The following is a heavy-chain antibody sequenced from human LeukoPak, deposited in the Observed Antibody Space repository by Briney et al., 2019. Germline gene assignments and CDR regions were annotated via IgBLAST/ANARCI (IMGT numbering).Heavy chain of an antibody. CDR1: GGSISSYY. Sequence: SETLSLTCTVSGGSISSYYWSWIRQPAGKGLEWIGRIYTSGSTNYNPSLESRVTMSVDTSKNQFSLKLSSVTAADTAVYYCARARRYSSSSEENWFDPWGQGTLVTVSS. J-gene: IGHJ5*02. D-gene: IGHD6-6*01. CDR3: ARARRYSSSSEENWFDP. CDR2: IYTSGST. V-gene: IGHV4-4*07.